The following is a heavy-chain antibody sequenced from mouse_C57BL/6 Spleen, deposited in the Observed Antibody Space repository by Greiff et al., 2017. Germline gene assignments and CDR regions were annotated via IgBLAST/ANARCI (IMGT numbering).Heavy chain of an antibody. CDR2: INPSTGGT. CDR3: ARTIYYYGSSYWYFDV. Sequence: EVHLVESGPELVKPGASVKISCKASGYSFTGYYMNWVKQSPEKSLEWIGEINPSTGGTTYNQKFKAKATLTVDKSSSTAYMQLKSLTSEDSAVYYCARTIYYYGSSYWYFDVWGTGTTVTVSS. D-gene: IGHD1-1*01. J-gene: IGHJ1*03. CDR1: GYSFTGYY. V-gene: IGHV1-42*01.